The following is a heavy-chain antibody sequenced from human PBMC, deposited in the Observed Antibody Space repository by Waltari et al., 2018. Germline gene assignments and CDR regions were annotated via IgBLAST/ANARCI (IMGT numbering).Heavy chain of an antibody. D-gene: IGHD3-10*01. V-gene: IGHV1-69-2*01. CDR1: GYTFTDYY. Sequence: EVQLVQSGAEVKKLGATVKISCKVSGYTFTDYYMHWVQQVPGKGLEWMGLVDPEDGETIYAEKFQGRVTITADTSTDTAYMELSSLRSEDTAVYYCATEGITMVQGVTRNAFDIWGQGTMVTVSS. CDR3: ATEGITMVQGVTRNAFDI. CDR2: VDPEDGET. J-gene: IGHJ3*02.